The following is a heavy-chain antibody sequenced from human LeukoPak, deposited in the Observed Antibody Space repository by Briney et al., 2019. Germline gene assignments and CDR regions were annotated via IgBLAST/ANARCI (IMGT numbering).Heavy chain of an antibody. CDR1: GFTFSDYW. Sequence: GGSLRLSCRASGFTFSDYWMSWVRQAPGKGLEWMANIKKDGTDKYYADSVKGRFTISRDNAKNSLYLQMNSLRAEDTAVYYCARGSGSYYSHYFDYWGQGTLVTVSS. D-gene: IGHD1-26*01. V-gene: IGHV3-7*01. CDR3: ARGSGSYYSHYFDY. CDR2: IKKDGTDK. J-gene: IGHJ4*02.